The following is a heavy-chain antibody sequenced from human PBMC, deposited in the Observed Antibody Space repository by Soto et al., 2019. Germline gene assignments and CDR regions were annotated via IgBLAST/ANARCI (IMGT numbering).Heavy chain of an antibody. Sequence: EVQLLESGGDLVQIGGSLRLSCAASGFTFSSYGMIWVRQAPGKGLEWVSAITGSGDDTYYADSVKGRFTISRDNSKNTLYLQMNSLGADDTAIYYCAKLMSASHTGHWGQGTLVTVSS. V-gene: IGHV3-23*01. D-gene: IGHD2-21*01. CDR2: ITGSGDDT. CDR1: GFTFSSYG. CDR3: AKLMSASHTGH. J-gene: IGHJ4*02.